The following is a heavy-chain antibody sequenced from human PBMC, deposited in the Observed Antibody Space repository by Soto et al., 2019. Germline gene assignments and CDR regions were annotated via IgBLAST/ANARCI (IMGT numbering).Heavy chain of an antibody. J-gene: IGHJ6*02. D-gene: IGHD2-2*02. CDR1: GFTFSSYA. Sequence: EVQLLESGGGLVQPGGSLRLSCAASGFTFSSYAMSWVRQAPGKGLEWVSAISGSGGSTYYAYSVKGRFTISRDNAKNTLYLQMNSLRAEDTAVYYATGYCSSTSCYIDYYYYYGMDVWGQVTTVTVSS. CDR3: TGYCSSTSCYIDYYYYYGMDV. CDR2: ISGSGGST. V-gene: IGHV3-23*01.